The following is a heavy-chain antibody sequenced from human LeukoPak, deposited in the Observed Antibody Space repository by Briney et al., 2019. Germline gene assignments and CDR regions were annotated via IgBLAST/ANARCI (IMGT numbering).Heavy chain of an antibody. CDR1: GYSFTSYW. J-gene: IGHJ4*02. V-gene: IGHV5-51*01. D-gene: IGHD2-8*02. Sequence: GESLKISCTGSGYSFTSYWIGGGRRMPGKGLEYMGIIYPGGSATRYSPSFQGQVTISADKSSSAAYLQWSSLKASDTAISYCARRGGCRSGVCDYFDCWGQGTVVTVSS. CDR2: IYPGGSAT. CDR3: ARRGGCRSGVCDYFDC.